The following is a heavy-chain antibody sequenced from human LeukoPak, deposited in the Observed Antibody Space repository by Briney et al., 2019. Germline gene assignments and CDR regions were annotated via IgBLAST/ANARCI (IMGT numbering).Heavy chain of an antibody. CDR1: GGSISSGSYY. CDR2: IYTSGST. J-gene: IGHJ3*02. CDR3: ARAAAALFDI. D-gene: IGHD2-2*01. V-gene: IGHV4-61*02. Sequence: SETLSLTCTVSGGSISSGSYYWSWIRQPAGKGLEWIGRIYTSGSTNYNPSLKSRVTISVDTSKNQSSLKLSSVTAADTAVYYCARAAAALFDIWGQGTMVTVSS.